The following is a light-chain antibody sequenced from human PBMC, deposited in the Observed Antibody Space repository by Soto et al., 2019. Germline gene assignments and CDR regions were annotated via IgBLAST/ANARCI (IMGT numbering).Light chain of an antibody. CDR3: QQYNNWPPPT. Sequence: DILMTQCPATLSVSPEERATLACRASQSVSSNLAWYQQKPGQAPRLLIYGASTRATGIPARFSGSGSETEFTLTISSLQSEDFAVYYCQQYNNWPPPTFGGGTKVDIK. CDR2: GAS. V-gene: IGKV3-15*01. CDR1: QSVSSN. J-gene: IGKJ4*01.